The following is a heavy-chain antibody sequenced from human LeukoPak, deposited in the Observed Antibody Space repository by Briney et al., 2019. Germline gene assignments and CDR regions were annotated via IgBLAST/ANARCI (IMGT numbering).Heavy chain of an antibody. CDR3: AFNVVLRGAKYYFDY. Sequence: GESLKISCKAYGYSFFSNYWIAWVRQMPGKGLEWMGILYPGDSDSRYSPSFQGQVTISADKSISTAYLQWSSLKASDTAMYYCAFNVVLRGAKYYFDYWGQGTLVTVSS. J-gene: IGHJ4*02. D-gene: IGHD1-26*01. CDR1: GYSFFSNYW. CDR2: LYPGDSDS. V-gene: IGHV5-51*01.